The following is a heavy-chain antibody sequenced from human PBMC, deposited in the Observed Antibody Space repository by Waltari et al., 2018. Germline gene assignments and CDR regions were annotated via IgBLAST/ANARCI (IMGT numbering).Heavy chain of an antibody. D-gene: IGHD2-21*01. CDR1: EYTFTSSY. CDR2: TNPSGGST. V-gene: IGHV1-46*01. CDR3: ALDRGALWMDV. Sequence: QVQLVQSGAEVKKPGASVKISCKTSEYTFTSSYIHWVRQAPGQGLEWMGITNPSGGSTSYAQKFQGRVTMTRDTSTSTVYMELSSLRSEDTAVYYCALDRGALWMDVWGQGTTVTVSS. J-gene: IGHJ6*02.